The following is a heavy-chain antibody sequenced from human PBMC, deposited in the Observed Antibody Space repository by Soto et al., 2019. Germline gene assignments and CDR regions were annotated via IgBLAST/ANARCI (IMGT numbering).Heavy chain of an antibody. CDR1: GDSISSGAW. CDR2: IYPSGNT. J-gene: IGHJ5*02. D-gene: IGHD2-2*01. Sequence: SETLSLTCAVSGDSISSGAWWSWVRQSPGKGLQWIGEIYPSGNTRNNPSLKSRVTMSVDKSNNQFSLNLMSVTAADTATYYCARESRTGCSSTDCYMSWGRGILVTVSS. CDR3: ARESRTGCSSTDCYMS. V-gene: IGHV4-4*02.